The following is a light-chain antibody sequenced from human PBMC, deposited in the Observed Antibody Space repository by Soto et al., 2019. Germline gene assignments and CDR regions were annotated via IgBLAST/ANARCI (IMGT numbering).Light chain of an antibody. J-gene: IGLJ2*01. V-gene: IGLV2-14*01. CDR3: SSYTSSSTLDV. Sequence: QSALTQPASVSGSPGQSITFSCTGTSSDIGGYNYVSWYQQHPGKAPKLMIYDVSDRPSGVSSRFSGSKSGNTASLTISGLQAEDEAVYYCSSYTSSSTLDVFGGGTKVTVL. CDR2: DVS. CDR1: SSDIGGYNY.